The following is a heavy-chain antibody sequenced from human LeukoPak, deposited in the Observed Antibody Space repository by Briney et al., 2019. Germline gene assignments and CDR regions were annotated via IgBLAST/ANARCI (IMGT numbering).Heavy chain of an antibody. CDR2: IVVGSGNT. D-gene: IGHD3-22*01. CDR3: AAVQRYYYDSSGYD. J-gene: IGHJ4*02. V-gene: IGHV1-58*02. Sequence: GTSVKVSCKASGFTFTSSGIQWVRQARGQRLEWIGWIVVGSGNTNYAQKFQERITITRDMSTSTAYMELSSLRSEDTAVYYCAAVQRYYYDSSGYDWGQGTLVTVSS. CDR1: GFTFTSSG.